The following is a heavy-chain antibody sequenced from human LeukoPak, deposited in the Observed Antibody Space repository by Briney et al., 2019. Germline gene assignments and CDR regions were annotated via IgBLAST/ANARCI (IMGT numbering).Heavy chain of an antibody. CDR3: ARGLCTNGVCSDNWFDP. CDR2: INPNSGGA. J-gene: IGHJ5*02. Sequence: ASVKVSRKASGYTFTGYYMHWVRQAPGQGLEWMGRINPNSGGANYAQKFQGRVTMTRDTSISTAYMELSRLRSDDAAVYYRARGLCTNGVCSDNWFDPWGQGTLVTVSS. D-gene: IGHD2-8*01. CDR1: GYTFTGYY. V-gene: IGHV1-2*06.